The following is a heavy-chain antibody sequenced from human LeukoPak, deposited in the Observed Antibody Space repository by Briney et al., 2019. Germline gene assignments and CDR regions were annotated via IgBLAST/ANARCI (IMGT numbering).Heavy chain of an antibody. J-gene: IGHJ4*02. Sequence: GGSLRLSCAASGFTFSDYYMSWIRQAPGKGLEWVSYISSSGSTIYYADSVKGRFTISRDNAKNSLYLQMNSLRAEGTAVYYCARGALFSSGWYPFDYWGQGTLVTVSS. CDR1: GFTFSDYY. CDR3: ARGALFSSGWYPFDY. D-gene: IGHD6-19*01. V-gene: IGHV3-11*01. CDR2: ISSSGSTI.